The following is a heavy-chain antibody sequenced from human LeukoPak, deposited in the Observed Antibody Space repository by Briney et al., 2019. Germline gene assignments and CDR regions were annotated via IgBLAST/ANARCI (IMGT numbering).Heavy chain of an antibody. CDR1: GFTFSSYS. CDR2: ISSSSSYI. CDR3: ARVAGYDFRSGYGLADYYYMDV. V-gene: IGHV3-21*01. D-gene: IGHD3-3*01. Sequence: GGSLRLSCAASGFTFSSYSMNWVRQAPGKGLEWVSSISSSSSYIYYADSVKGRFTISRDNAKNSLYLQMNSLRAEDTAVYYCARVAGYDFRSGYGLADYYYMDVWGKGTTVTVSS. J-gene: IGHJ6*03.